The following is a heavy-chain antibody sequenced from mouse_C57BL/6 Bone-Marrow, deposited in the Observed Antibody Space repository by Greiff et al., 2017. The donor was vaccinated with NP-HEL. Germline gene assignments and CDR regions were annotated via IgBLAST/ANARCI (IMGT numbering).Heavy chain of an antibody. Sequence: QVQLQQPGAELVRPGTSVKLSCKASGYTFTSYWMHWVKQRPGQGLEWIGVIDPSDSYTNYNQKFKGKATLTVDTSSSTAYMQLSSLTSEDAAVYYCAGITTVEADYWGQGTTLTVSS. CDR2: IDPSDSYT. CDR3: AGITTVEADY. V-gene: IGHV1-59*01. J-gene: IGHJ2*01. CDR1: GYTFTSYW. D-gene: IGHD1-1*01.